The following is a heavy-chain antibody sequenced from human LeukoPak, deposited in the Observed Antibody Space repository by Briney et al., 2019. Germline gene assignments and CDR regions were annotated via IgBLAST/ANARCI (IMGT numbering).Heavy chain of an antibody. Sequence: GGSLRLSCAASGFTFSSFGMNWVRQAPGKGLEWVTFIRYDGIAIQYADSVKGRFTISRDNAKNSLYLQMSSLRVEDTAVYYCTRVEETATTAAIIRKYSYYYYYMDVWGKGNTVTVSS. J-gene: IGHJ6*03. D-gene: IGHD4-11*01. V-gene: IGHV3-30*02. CDR2: IRYDGIAI. CDR3: TRVEETATTAAIIRKYSYYYYYMDV. CDR1: GFTFSSFG.